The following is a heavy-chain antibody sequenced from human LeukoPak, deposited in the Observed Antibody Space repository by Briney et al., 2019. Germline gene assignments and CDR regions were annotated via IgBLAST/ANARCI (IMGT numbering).Heavy chain of an antibody. CDR1: GVTVSTNY. CDR3: ARPFPSGDLTAEARDDH. CDR2: IYSDGKT. Sequence: GGSLRLSCVVSGVTVSTNYMGWVRQAPGKGLEWVSVIYSDGKTYYADSVKDRFTISRDDSKNTLSLQMNSVRAEDTAVYYCARPFPSGDLTAEARDDHRGQGTLVTVSS. D-gene: IGHD6-6*01. V-gene: IGHV3-66*04. J-gene: IGHJ4*02.